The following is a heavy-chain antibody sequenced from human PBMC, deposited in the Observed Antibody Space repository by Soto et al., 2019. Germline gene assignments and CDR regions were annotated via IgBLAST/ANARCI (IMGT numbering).Heavy chain of an antibody. CDR3: ARRPDAFDI. J-gene: IGHJ3*02. CDR2: ISGDGLST. Sequence: LSLSCAGSGSTFTDFTMTWVRQAPGKGLEWVSAISGDGLSTYYAGSVKGRFTISRDNSKTTLYLQMNSLRAEDTAVYYCARRPDAFDIWGRGTMVTVSS. V-gene: IGHV3-23*01. CDR1: GSTFTDFT.